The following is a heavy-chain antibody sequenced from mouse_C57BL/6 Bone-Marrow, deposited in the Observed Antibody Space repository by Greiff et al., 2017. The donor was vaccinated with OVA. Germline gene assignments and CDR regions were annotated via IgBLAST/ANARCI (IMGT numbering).Heavy chain of an antibody. J-gene: IGHJ1*03. V-gene: IGHV5-4*03. CDR2: ISDGGSYT. CDR1: GFTFSSYA. Sequence: EVKLVESGGGLVKPGGSLKLSCAASGFTFSSYAMSWVRQTPEKRLEWVATISDGGSYTYYPDNVKGRFTISRDNAKNNLYLQMSHLKSEDTAMYYCARGVTTVVARSHWYFDVWGTGTTVTVSS. D-gene: IGHD1-1*01. CDR3: ARGVTTVVARSHWYFDV.